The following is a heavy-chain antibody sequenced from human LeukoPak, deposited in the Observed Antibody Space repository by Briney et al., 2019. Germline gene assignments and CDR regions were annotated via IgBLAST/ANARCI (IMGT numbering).Heavy chain of an antibody. D-gene: IGHD3-10*01. Sequence: PGGSLRLSCAASGFTFSSQSVSWVRQAPGKGLEWVSSISSSGGSTYYADSVKGRFTISRDNSKNTLYLQMNSLRAEDTAVYYCAKAWALLNYWGQGTLVTVSS. CDR1: GFTFSSQS. J-gene: IGHJ4*02. CDR3: AKAWALLNY. V-gene: IGHV3-23*01. CDR2: ISSSGGST.